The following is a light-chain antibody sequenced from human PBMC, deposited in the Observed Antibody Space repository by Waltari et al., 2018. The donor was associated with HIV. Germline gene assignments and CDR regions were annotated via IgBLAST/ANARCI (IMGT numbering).Light chain of an antibody. V-gene: IGKV1-33*01. J-gene: IGKJ3*01. CDR2: DAS. Sequence: DIQMTQSPSSLSASEGDRVTITCQASQDISNNLNWYQQKPGKAPKLLIYDASNLETGVPSRFSGSGSGTDFTFTISSLQPEDIATYYCQQYDNLPITFGPGTKVDIK. CDR1: QDISNN. CDR3: QQYDNLPIT.